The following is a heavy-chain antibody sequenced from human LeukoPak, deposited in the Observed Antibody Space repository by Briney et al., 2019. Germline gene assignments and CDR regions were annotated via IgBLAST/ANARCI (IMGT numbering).Heavy chain of an antibody. CDR2: ISYDGGTNK. Sequence: PGGSLRLSCAASGFSFSSYAMHWVRQAPGKGLEWVALISYDGGTNKYYADSVKGRFTISRDNSKNTLYLQMNSLRVEDTALYYCARDYDWIDYWGQGILVTVSS. D-gene: IGHD5-12*01. CDR1: GFSFSSYA. J-gene: IGHJ4*02. CDR3: ARDYDWIDY. V-gene: IGHV3-30*04.